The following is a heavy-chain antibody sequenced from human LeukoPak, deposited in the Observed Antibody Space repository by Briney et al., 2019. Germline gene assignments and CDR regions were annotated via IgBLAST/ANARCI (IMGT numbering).Heavy chain of an antibody. CDR1: GGSITTTNF. D-gene: IGHD5-12*01. Sequence: PSETLSLTCGVSGGSITTTNFWSWARQPPCGGLEGNGEISLRGRTQYNPSLKSRVNISIDESKNHLYLSLASVTAADTAVYYCARARGSGGDYFDYWGQGTLVTVSS. CDR3: ARARGSGGDYFDY. V-gene: IGHV4-4*02. CDR2: ISLRGRT. J-gene: IGHJ4*02.